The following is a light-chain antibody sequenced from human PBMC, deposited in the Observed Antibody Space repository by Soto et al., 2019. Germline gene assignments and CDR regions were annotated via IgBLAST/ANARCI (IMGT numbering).Light chain of an antibody. V-gene: IGKV3-20*01. CDR2: GAS. Sequence: EIVLTQSPGTLSLSPGERATLSCRASQSVSSSFLAWYQQKPGQAPRLLIYGASSRATGIPDRFSGSGSGTDFTLTISRLEPEDFAVYYCQQYGSSPFTFGGGNKVEI. J-gene: IGKJ4*01. CDR1: QSVSSSF. CDR3: QQYGSSPFT.